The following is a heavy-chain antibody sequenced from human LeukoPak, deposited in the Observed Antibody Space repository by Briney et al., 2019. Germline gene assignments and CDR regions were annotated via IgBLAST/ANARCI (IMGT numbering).Heavy chain of an antibody. Sequence: ASVKVSCKTSGYTYSNYGIAWVRPAPGQGFEWMGWISAYKGDTIYAQKFQGRVTMTTDTSTTTAYMELRSLRSEDTAVYYCAEDFFPVGTPSNYFDYWGQGTLVTVSS. V-gene: IGHV1-18*01. CDR3: AEDFFPVGTPSNYFDY. CDR1: GYTYSNYG. D-gene: IGHD4-23*01. CDR2: ISAYKGDT. J-gene: IGHJ4*02.